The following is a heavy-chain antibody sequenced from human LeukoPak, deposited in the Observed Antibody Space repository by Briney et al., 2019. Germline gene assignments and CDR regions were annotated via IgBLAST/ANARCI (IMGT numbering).Heavy chain of an antibody. J-gene: IGHJ6*02. Sequence: ASVKVSCKASGYTFTSYYMHWVRHAPGQGLEWMGIINPSGGSTSYAQKFQGRVTMTRDTSTSTVYMELSSLRSEDTAVYYCARARQWLAVYYGMDVWGQGTTVTVSS. D-gene: IGHD6-19*01. CDR3: ARARQWLAVYYGMDV. CDR2: INPSGGST. CDR1: GYTFTSYY. V-gene: IGHV1-46*01.